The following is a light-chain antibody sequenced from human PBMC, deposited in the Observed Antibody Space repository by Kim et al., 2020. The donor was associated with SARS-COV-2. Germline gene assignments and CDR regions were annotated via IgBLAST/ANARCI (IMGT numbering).Light chain of an antibody. J-gene: IGKJ5*01. CDR1: QGVSNY. Sequence: EIVLWQSPGTLSLSPGDRATLSCRASQGVSNYLAWYQQKPGQAPRLLIYEASKRAAGIPARFSGSGSGTDFTLTISRLGPGDSAVYFCQQRGSFGQGTRLEIK. CDR2: EAS. CDR3: QQRGS. V-gene: IGKV3-11*01.